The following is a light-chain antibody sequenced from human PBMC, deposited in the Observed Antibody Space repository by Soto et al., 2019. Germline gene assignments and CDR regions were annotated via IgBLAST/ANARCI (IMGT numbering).Light chain of an antibody. Sequence: DIQMTQSPSSLSASVGDRVTITCRAGQDINIYLAWYQQKPGKVPKLLISAASTLQSGVPCRFSGSGSGTDFTLTISSLQPEDVATYYCQKYDGAPLTFGGGTKVEIK. V-gene: IGKV1-27*01. CDR3: QKYDGAPLT. J-gene: IGKJ4*01. CDR1: QDINIY. CDR2: AAS.